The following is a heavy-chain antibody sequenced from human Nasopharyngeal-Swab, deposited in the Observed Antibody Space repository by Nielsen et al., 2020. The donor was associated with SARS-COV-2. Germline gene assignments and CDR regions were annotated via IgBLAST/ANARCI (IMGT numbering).Heavy chain of an antibody. Sequence: GGSLRLSCAASGLTFDDYAMHWVRQAPGKGLEWVSGISWNSGSIGYADPVKGRFTISRDNAKNSLYLQMNSLRAEDTALYYCAKGGNYYDSSGHIDYWGQGTLVTVSS. J-gene: IGHJ4*02. D-gene: IGHD3-22*01. CDR2: ISWNSGSI. CDR1: GLTFDDYA. V-gene: IGHV3-9*01. CDR3: AKGGNYYDSSGHIDY.